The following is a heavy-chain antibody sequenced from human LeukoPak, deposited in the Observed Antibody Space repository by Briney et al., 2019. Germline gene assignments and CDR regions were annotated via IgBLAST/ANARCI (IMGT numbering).Heavy chain of an antibody. J-gene: IGHJ4*02. CDR1: GGSISTYY. CDR2: IYYSGGS. D-gene: IGHD3-10*01. V-gene: IGHV4-59*01. CDR3: ARDQHFGSGSYFLDY. Sequence: SETLSLTCTVSGGSISTYYWNWIRQPPGKGLEWIGFIYYSGGSNYNPSLKGRVTTSIDTSNNQFSPKLSSVTAADTAVYYCARDQHFGSGSYFLDYWGQGTLVTVSS.